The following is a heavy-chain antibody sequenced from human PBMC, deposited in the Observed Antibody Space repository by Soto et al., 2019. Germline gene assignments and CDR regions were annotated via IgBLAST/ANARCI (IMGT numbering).Heavy chain of an antibody. CDR2: VSAYNGER. J-gene: IGHJ4*01. CDR3: PGGTSIPAAGDY. Sequence: QVQLVQSGAEVKKPGASVKVSCKASGYTFTNYGINWVRQAPGQGLEWLGWVSAYNGERRYAQRVQARVNMTTDTTTTSAYMELRSLRSDDTAVYYCPGGTSIPAAGDYWGQGTLVTVSS. D-gene: IGHD6-6*01. V-gene: IGHV1-18*01. CDR1: GYTFTNYG.